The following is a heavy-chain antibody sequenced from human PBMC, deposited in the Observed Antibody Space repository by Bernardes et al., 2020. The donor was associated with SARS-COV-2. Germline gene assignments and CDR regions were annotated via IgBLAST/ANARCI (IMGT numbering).Heavy chain of an antibody. Sequence: ASVKVSCKASGYTFSDYYIHWLRQAPGQGFEWMGWISPKSGATNYAQKFQGRVTMTRDTAISTEYMQLSSLTSDDTAVYYCARTFYYDRGGDPGGQGTLVTVSS. V-gene: IGHV1-2*02. CDR2: ISPKSGAT. CDR1: GYTFSDYY. CDR3: ARTFYYDRGGDP. D-gene: IGHD2-21*01. J-gene: IGHJ5*02.